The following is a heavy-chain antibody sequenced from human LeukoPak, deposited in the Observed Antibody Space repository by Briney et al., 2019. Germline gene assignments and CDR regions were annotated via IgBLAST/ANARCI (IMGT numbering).Heavy chain of an antibody. V-gene: IGHV3-21*04. J-gene: IGHJ4*02. D-gene: IGHD5-18*01. CDR3: ARDYPPSLTAGGYFDY. CDR1: GFTFSSYS. CDR2: ISSSSSYI. Sequence: PGGSLRLSCAASGFTFSSYSMNWVRQAPGKGLEWVSSISSSSSYIYYADSVKGRFTISRDNAKNSLYLQMNSLRAEDTALYYCARDYPPSLTAGGYFDYWGQGTLVTVSS.